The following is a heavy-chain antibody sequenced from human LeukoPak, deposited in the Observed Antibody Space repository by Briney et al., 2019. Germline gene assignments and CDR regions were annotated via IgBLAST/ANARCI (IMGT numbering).Heavy chain of an antibody. CDR2: IIPILGIA. CDR1: GYTFTSYG. V-gene: IGHV1-69*04. J-gene: IGHJ4*02. CDR3: ASGDGYARGDY. Sequence: SVKVSCKASGYTFTSYGISWVRQAPGQGLEWMGRIIPILGIANYAQKFQGRVTITADKSTSTAYMELSSLRSEDTAVHYCASGDGYARGDYWGQGTLVTVSS. D-gene: IGHD5-12*01.